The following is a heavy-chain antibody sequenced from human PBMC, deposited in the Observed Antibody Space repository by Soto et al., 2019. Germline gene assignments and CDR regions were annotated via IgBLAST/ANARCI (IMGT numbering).Heavy chain of an antibody. D-gene: IGHD3-9*01. V-gene: IGHV1-69*04. CDR1: GGTFSSYT. J-gene: IGHJ6*02. CDR2: IIPILGIA. CDR3: ARDPVVDILTSGNYYYYGMDV. Sequence: GASVKVSCKASGGTFSSYTISWVRQAPGQGLEWMGRIIPILGIANYAQKFQGRVTITADKSTSTAYTELSSLRSEDTAVYYCARDPVVDILTSGNYYYYGMDVWGQGTAVTVSS.